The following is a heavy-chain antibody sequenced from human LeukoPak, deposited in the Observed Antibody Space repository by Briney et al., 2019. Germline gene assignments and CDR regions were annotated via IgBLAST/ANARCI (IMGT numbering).Heavy chain of an antibody. Sequence: PSEALSLTCSIYGGSFGGYYWSWIRQPPGKGLEWIGEINHSGSTNYNPSLKSRATISVDTSKNHFSLKLSSVTAADTAVYYCAGPGAGDLDYWGQGTLVTVSS. J-gene: IGHJ4*02. CDR1: GGSFGGYY. V-gene: IGHV4-34*01. CDR3: AGPGAGDLDY. D-gene: IGHD3-10*01. CDR2: INHSGST.